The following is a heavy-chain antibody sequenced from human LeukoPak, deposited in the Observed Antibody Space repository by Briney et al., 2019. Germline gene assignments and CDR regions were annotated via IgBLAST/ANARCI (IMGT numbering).Heavy chain of an antibody. CDR1: GGSFSGYY. CDR3: ARAGLRYFDWKHYFAY. Sequence: PSETLSLTCAVYGGSFSGYYWSWIRQPPGKGLEWIGEINHSGSTNYNPSPKSRVTISVDTSKNQFSLKLSSVTAADPAVYYCARAGLRYFDWKHYFAYWGQGTLVAASS. V-gene: IGHV4-34*01. D-gene: IGHD3-9*01. J-gene: IGHJ4*02. CDR2: INHSGST.